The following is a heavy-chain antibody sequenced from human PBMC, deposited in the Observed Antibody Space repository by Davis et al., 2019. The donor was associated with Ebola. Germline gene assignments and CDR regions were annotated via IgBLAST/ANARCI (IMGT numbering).Heavy chain of an antibody. D-gene: IGHD3-10*01. CDR2: INHSGST. CDR1: GGSFSGYY. V-gene: IGHV4-34*01. Sequence: SETLSLTCAVYGGSFSGYYWSWIRQPPGKGLEWVGEINHSGSTNYNPSLKSRVTISIDKSKNHFSLKLSSVTAADTAVYYCARQTGSLNWFDPWGQGTLVTVSS. J-gene: IGHJ5*02. CDR3: ARQTGSLNWFDP.